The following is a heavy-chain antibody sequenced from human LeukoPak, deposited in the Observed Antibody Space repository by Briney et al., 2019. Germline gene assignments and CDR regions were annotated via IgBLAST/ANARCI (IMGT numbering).Heavy chain of an antibody. CDR2: TSHSGST. CDR3: AGERGTPGGFDY. V-gene: IGHV4-34*01. D-gene: IGHD1-14*01. J-gene: IGHJ4*02. Sequence: KSSETLSLTCAVYGGSFSGYYWSWIRQPPGKGLEWIGETSHSGSTNYNPSLKSRVTISVDTSKNQFSLKLSSVTAADTAVYYCAGERGTPGGFDYWGQGTLVTVSS. CDR1: GGSFSGYY.